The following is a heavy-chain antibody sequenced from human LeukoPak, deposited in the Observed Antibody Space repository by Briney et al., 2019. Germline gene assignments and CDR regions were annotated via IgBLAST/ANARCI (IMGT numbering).Heavy chain of an antibody. CDR3: AKGSIVATTNFDY. CDR2: FSGTSSNT. J-gene: IGHJ4*02. Sequence: PGGSLRLSCAASGFTFSTYAMSWVRQAPGRGLEWVSTFSGTSSNTYYSDSVRGRFTISRDNSKNTLHLQMNYLRVEDTADYYCAKGSIVATTNFDYWGQGTLVTVSS. V-gene: IGHV3-23*01. CDR1: GFTFSTYA. D-gene: IGHD5-12*01.